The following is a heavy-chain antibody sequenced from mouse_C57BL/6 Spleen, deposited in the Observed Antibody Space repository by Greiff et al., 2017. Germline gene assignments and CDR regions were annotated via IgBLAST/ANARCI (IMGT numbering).Heavy chain of an antibody. Sequence: EVQLLESGAELVKPGASVKLSCTASGFNIKDYYMHWVKQTTEQGLEWVGRIDPEDGETKSASKFQGKATRTADTSTNTAYLQLSSLTSEDTAVYYCARRRSFDYWGQGTSLTVSS. J-gene: IGHJ2*02. CDR1: GFNIKDYY. CDR2: IDPEDGET. CDR3: ARRRSFDY. V-gene: IGHV14-2*01.